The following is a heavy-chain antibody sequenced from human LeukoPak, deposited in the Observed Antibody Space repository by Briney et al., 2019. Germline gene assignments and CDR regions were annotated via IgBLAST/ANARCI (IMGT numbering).Heavy chain of an antibody. J-gene: IGHJ3*02. V-gene: IGHV4-34*01. Sequence: SETLSLTCAVYGGSFSGYYWRWIRQPPGKGREWIGEINHSGSTNYNPSLKSRVTISVDTSKNQFSLKLSSVTAADKAVYYCARGGDPRYCSSTSCFFYAFDSWGQGTMVTDSS. CDR3: ARGGDPRYCSSTSCFFYAFDS. CDR1: GGSFSGYY. CDR2: INHSGST. D-gene: IGHD2-2*01.